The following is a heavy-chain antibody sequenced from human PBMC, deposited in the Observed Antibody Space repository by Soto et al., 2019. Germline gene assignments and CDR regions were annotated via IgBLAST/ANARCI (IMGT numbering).Heavy chain of an antibody. CDR2: INPNSGGT. V-gene: IGHV1-2*02. CDR3: VPAARYDAFDI. CDR1: GYTFTGYY. Sequence: QVQLVQSGAEVKKPGASVKVSCKASGYTFTGYYMHWVRQAPGQGLEWMGWINPNSGGTNYAQKFQGRVTMTRDKSIRTAYMELSRLRSDDTSLYECVPAARYDAFDIWGQGTMVTVSS. D-gene: IGHD2-2*01. J-gene: IGHJ3*02.